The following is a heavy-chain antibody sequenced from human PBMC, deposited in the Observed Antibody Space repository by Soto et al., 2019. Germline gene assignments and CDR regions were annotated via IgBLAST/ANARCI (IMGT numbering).Heavy chain of an antibody. Sequence: GGSLRLSCAASGFTFSSYAMSWVRQAPGKGLEWVSAISGSGGSTYYADSVKGRFTISRDNSKNTLYLQMNSLRAEDTAVYYCAKFRGAAHNLELFDYWGQGTLVTVSS. CDR3: AKFRGAAHNLELFDY. CDR1: GFTFSSYA. D-gene: IGHD3-10*01. CDR2: ISGSGGST. J-gene: IGHJ4*02. V-gene: IGHV3-23*01.